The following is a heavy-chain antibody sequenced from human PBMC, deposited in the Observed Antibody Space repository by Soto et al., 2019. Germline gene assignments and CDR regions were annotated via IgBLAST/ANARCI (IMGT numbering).Heavy chain of an antibody. CDR2: IVVGSGNT. D-gene: IGHD2-2*01. Sequence: SVKVSCKASGFTFTSSAMQWVRQARGQRLEWIGWIVVGSGNTNYAQKFQERVTITRDMSTSTAYMELSSLRSEDTAVYYCAANQNCSSTSCPYYYYYGMDVWGQGTTVTVS. CDR3: AANQNCSSTSCPYYYYYGMDV. V-gene: IGHV1-58*02. CDR1: GFTFTSSA. J-gene: IGHJ6*02.